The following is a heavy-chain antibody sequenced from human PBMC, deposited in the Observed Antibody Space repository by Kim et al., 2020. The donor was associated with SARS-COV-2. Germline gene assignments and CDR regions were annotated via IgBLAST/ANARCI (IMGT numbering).Heavy chain of an antibody. D-gene: IGHD3-22*01. V-gene: IGHV3-21*01. Sequence: DSVNGRFTVSRDNAKNSLYLQMSSLRAEDTAVYYCARADSSGYYSKTTVDFWGQGTLVTVSS. CDR3: ARADSSGYYSKTTVDF. J-gene: IGHJ4*02.